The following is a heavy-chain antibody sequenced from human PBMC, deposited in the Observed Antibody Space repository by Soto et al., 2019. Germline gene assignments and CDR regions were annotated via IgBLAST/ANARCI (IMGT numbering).Heavy chain of an antibody. V-gene: IGHV3-23*01. Sequence: PGESLKISCAASGFTFNSYTMAWVRQAPGKGLEWVSSISGSGGSPSYADSVQGRFTISRDNSRNTLSLQVNSLRAEDTATYYCAKARCSGTSFYVPAYWAQGGLVTVPA. J-gene: IGHJ4*02. CDR3: AKARCSGTSFYVPAY. D-gene: IGHD2-2*01. CDR2: ISGSGGSP. CDR1: GFTFNSYT.